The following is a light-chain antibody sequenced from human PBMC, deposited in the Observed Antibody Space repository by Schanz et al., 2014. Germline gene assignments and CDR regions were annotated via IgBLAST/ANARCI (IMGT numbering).Light chain of an antibody. Sequence: ETVMTQSPATLSVSPGERATLSCRASQSVSRNLAWYQQKPGQAPRLLISGASSRATGIPDRFSGSGSGTDFTLTISRLEPEDFAVYYCQQYGSSPLTFGGGTKVEIK. V-gene: IGKV3-20*01. CDR3: QQYGSSPLT. J-gene: IGKJ4*01. CDR1: QSVSRN. CDR2: GAS.